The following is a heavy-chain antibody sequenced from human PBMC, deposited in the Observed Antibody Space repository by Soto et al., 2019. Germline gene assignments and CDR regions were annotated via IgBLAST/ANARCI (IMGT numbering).Heavy chain of an antibody. CDR1: AFSLSTGGVG. CDR3: IQSRCGGDCLQSYASYYYYGMDV. D-gene: IGHD2-21*02. J-gene: IGHJ6*02. V-gene: IGHV2-5*02. CDR2: SYWDDEK. Sequence: QITLKESGPTLVKPTQTLTLTCTFSAFSLSTGGVGVGWIRQPPGKALEWLALSYWDDEKRYSPSLRSRLTITKDTSKNQVVLTMTNMDPVDTATYYCIQSRCGGDCLQSYASYYYYGMDVWGQGTTVTVSS.